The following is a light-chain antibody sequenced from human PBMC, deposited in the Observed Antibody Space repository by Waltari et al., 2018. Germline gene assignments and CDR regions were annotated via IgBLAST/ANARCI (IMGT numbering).Light chain of an antibody. CDR2: DAS. Sequence: EIVLTQSPGTLSLSPGERATLSCRASQSVGRYLAWYKQQHGQAPRLLIYDASTRATGIPDRFSGGGSGTDFSLTISRLEPEDFAVYYCQMYARLPVTFGQGTKVEI. J-gene: IGKJ1*01. CDR1: QSVGRY. CDR3: QMYARLPVT. V-gene: IGKV3-20*01.